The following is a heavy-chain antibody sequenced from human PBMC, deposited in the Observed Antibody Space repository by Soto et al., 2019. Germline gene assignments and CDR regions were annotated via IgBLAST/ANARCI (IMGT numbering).Heavy chain of an antibody. CDR1: GFTFSGYW. CDR3: AKARGSSTPAPGSY. CDR2: IKEDGSEK. V-gene: IGHV3-7*03. Sequence: AGGSLRLSCAGSGFTFSGYWMSWVRQAPGKGLEWVANIKEDGSEKYYVDSVEGRFTISRDNAKNSLYLQMNSLRAEDTGVYYCAKARGSSTPAPGSYWGQGTLVTVSS. D-gene: IGHD2-2*01. J-gene: IGHJ4*02.